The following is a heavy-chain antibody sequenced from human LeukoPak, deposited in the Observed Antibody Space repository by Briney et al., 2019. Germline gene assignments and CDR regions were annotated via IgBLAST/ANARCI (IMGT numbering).Heavy chain of an antibody. V-gene: IGHV1-69*01. CDR1: GGTFSSYA. Sequence: ASVKLSCKASGGTFSSYAISWVRQAPGQGLEWMGGIIPIFGTANYAQKFQGRVTITGDESTSTAYMEMSSLRSEDTAVYYCARGADLPYYMDVWGKGTAVTVSS. J-gene: IGHJ6*03. CDR2: IIPIFGTA. CDR3: ARGADLPYYMDV.